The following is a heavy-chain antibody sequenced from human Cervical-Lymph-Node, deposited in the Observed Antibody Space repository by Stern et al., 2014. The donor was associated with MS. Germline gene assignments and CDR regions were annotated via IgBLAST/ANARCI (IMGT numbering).Heavy chain of an antibody. CDR3: PTLGATFGY. D-gene: IGHD1-26*01. J-gene: IGHJ4*02. V-gene: IGHV3-30*03. CDR1: GFNFSNYG. CDR2: ISYGGSKK. Sequence: VQLVESGGGVVQPGRSLRLSCAASGFNFSNYGMNWVRQAPGKGLEWVAFISYGGSKKSYGDSVKGLFTISRDNSKSTISLRMNSLRVEDTAVYSCPTLGATFGYWGQGALVTVSS.